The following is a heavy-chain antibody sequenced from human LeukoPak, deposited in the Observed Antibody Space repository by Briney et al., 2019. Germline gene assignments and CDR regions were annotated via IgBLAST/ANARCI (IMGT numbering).Heavy chain of an antibody. Sequence: GGSLRLSCAASGFTFGSYAMSWVRQAPGKGLEWVSAISGSGGSTYYADSVKGRFTISRDNSKNTLYLQMNSLRAEDTAVYYCAKGKRITMIVVVIDYWGQGTLVTVSS. D-gene: IGHD3-22*01. CDR3: AKGKRITMIVVVIDY. CDR1: GFTFGSYA. J-gene: IGHJ4*02. CDR2: ISGSGGST. V-gene: IGHV3-23*01.